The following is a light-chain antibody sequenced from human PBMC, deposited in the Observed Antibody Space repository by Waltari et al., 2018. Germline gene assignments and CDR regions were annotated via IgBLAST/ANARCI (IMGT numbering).Light chain of an antibody. V-gene: IGKV1-39*01. Sequence: DIQMTQSPSSLSASVGDRVTITCRTSQNINSYLNWYQHKPGKAPRLLIYTASSLHSGGPSTFSGSGSGTHFTLTINSLQPDDFATYSCQQTYDAPYTFGQGTRLEIK. CDR1: QNINSY. CDR3: QQTYDAPYT. J-gene: IGKJ2*01. CDR2: TAS.